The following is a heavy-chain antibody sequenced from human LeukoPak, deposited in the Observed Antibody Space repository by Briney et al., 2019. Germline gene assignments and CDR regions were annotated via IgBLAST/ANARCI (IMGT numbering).Heavy chain of an antibody. D-gene: IGHD2-2*02. CDR3: AKDRRYCSCTSCYNSGEIDY. CDR2: ISVSGGST. Sequence: PGGSLRLSCAASGFTFSNYVVSWVRQAPGKGLEWVSAISVSGGSTYYAESVKGRFTISRDNSKNTLNLQMNSLRADDTAVYYCAKDRRYCSCTSCYNSGEIDYWGQGILVTVSS. CDR1: GFTFSNYV. V-gene: IGHV3-23*01. J-gene: IGHJ4*02.